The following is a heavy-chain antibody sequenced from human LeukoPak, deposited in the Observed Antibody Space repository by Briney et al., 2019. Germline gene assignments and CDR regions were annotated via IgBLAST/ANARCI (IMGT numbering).Heavy chain of an antibody. CDR3: ARLGYSSGWYQFKGY. CDR1: GFTFSSYW. J-gene: IGHJ4*02. CDR2: INSDGSST. D-gene: IGHD6-19*01. Sequence: PGGSLRLSCAASGFTFSSYWMHWVRQAPGKGLVWVAGINSDGSSTSYADSVKGRFTISRDNAKNTLYLQMNSLRAEDTAVYYCARLGYSSGWYQFKGYWGQGTLVTVSS. V-gene: IGHV3-74*01.